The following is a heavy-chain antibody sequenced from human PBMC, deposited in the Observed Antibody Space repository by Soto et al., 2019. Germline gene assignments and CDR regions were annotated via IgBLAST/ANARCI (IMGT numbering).Heavy chain of an antibody. V-gene: IGHV3-9*01. J-gene: IGHJ4*02. CDR3: ASPGANSKPGY. CDR1: GFTFDDYA. Sequence: GGSLRLSCAASGFTFDDYAMHWVRQAPGKGLEWVSGISWNSGSIGYADSVKGRFTISRDDAKNSLYLQMNSLRAEDTAVYYCASPGANSKPGYWGQGTLVTVSS. D-gene: IGHD6-13*01. CDR2: ISWNSGSI.